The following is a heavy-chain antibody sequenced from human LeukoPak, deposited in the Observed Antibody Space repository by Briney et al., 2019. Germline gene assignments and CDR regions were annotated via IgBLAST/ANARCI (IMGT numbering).Heavy chain of an antibody. Sequence: GRSLRLSCAASGFTFSSYSMNWVRQAPGKGLEWVSSISSSSSYIYYADSVKGRFTISRDNAKNSLYLQMNSLRAEDTAVYYCARVEGYCSGGSCYNWFDPWGQGTLVTVSS. J-gene: IGHJ5*02. CDR2: ISSSSSYI. D-gene: IGHD2-15*01. V-gene: IGHV3-21*01. CDR3: ARVEGYCSGGSCYNWFDP. CDR1: GFTFSSYS.